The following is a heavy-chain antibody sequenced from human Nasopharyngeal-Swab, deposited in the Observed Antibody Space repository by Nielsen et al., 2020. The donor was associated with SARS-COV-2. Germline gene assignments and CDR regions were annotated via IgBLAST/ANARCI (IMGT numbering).Heavy chain of an antibody. CDR2: ISGYNGNT. V-gene: IGHV1-18*01. D-gene: IGHD6-19*01. CDR3: ARGNGSYHDH. Sequence: ASVKVSSTASGYTFTNYGVSWVRQAPGQGLEWIGRISGYNGNTGYAQNFQGKVTMTTDTSTNTVYLELRSLRSEDTAVYYCARGNGSYHDHWGQGTLVTVSS. CDR1: GYTFTNYG. J-gene: IGHJ4*02.